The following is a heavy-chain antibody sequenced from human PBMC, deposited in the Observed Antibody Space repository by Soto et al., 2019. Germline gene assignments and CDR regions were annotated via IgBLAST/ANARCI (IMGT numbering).Heavy chain of an antibody. CDR3: ASDSGSGYDNYYYYGMDV. V-gene: IGHV1-69*06. J-gene: IGHJ6*02. CDR2: IIPIFGTA. D-gene: IGHD5-12*01. CDR1: GGTFSNYA. Sequence: QVQLVQSGAEVKKPGSSVKVSCKASGGTFSNYAISWVRQAPGQGLEWMGGIIPIFGTANYAQKFQGRVTITADKSTSTAYMELSSMRSEDTAVYYCASDSGSGYDNYYYYGMDVWGQGTTVTVSS.